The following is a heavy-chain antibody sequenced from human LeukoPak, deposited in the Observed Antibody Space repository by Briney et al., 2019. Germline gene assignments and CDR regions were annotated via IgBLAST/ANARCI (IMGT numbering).Heavy chain of an antibody. CDR1: GYTFTGYY. D-gene: IGHD2-2*01. CDR3: AIDHCSSTSCYGSDEIDY. CDR2: IIPIFGTA. Sequence: GASVKVSCKASGYTFTGYYMHWVRQAPGQGLEWMGGIIPIFGTANYAQKFQGRVTITTDESTSTAYMELSSLRSEDTAVYYCAIDHCSSTSCYGSDEIDYWGQGTLVTVSS. J-gene: IGHJ4*02. V-gene: IGHV1-69*05.